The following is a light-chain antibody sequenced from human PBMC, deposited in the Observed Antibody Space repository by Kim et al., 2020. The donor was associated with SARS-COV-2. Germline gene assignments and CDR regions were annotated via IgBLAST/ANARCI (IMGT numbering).Light chain of an antibody. Sequence: LSPGEGATLSCRASQSVSRDCLAWYQQKPGQTPRLFIYGASNRATGISDRFRGSGSGTDFTLTISRLEPEDSAVYYCQQYGSSPLTFGGGTKLEIK. J-gene: IGKJ4*01. CDR2: GAS. CDR1: QSVSRDC. V-gene: IGKV3-20*01. CDR3: QQYGSSPLT.